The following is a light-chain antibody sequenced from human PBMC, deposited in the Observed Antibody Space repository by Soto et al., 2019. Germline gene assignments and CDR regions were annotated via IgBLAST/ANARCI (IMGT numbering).Light chain of an antibody. V-gene: IGLV2-14*01. Sequence: QSVLTQPASVSGSPGQSITISCTGTSSDVGGYNYVSWYQQHPGKAPKLMIYEVSHRPSGVSNRFSGSKSGNTASLTISGLQAEDEADYYCNSYTTGSALIFGGGTKLTVL. J-gene: IGLJ2*01. CDR2: EVS. CDR1: SSDVGGYNY. CDR3: NSYTTGSALI.